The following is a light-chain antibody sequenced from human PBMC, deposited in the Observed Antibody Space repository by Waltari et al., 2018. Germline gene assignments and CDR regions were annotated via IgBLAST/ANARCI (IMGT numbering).Light chain of an antibody. CDR1: QRISSW. V-gene: IGKV1-5*03. CDR2: KAS. Sequence: DIQMTQSPSTLSASVGDRVTITCRASQRISSWLAWYQQKPGTAPKLLIYKASSLESGVPSRFSGSGSGTEFTLTISSLQPDDFATYYCQQYNSYPYTFGQGTKLEIK. J-gene: IGKJ2*01. CDR3: QQYNSYPYT.